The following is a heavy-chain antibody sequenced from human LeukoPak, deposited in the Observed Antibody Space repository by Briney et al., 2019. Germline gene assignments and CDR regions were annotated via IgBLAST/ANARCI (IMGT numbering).Heavy chain of an antibody. CDR2: IFYSGST. V-gene: IGHV4-59*08. J-gene: IGHJ4*02. CDR3: ARRITTSGWYGDDY. CDR1: GGSINSYY. Sequence: SETPSLTCTVSGGSINSYYWSWIRQPPGKGLEWIGYIFYSGSTNYNPSLRSRVTISVDTSKNQFFLKLSSVTAADTAIYYCARRITTSGWYGDDYWGQGTLVTVSS. D-gene: IGHD6-19*01.